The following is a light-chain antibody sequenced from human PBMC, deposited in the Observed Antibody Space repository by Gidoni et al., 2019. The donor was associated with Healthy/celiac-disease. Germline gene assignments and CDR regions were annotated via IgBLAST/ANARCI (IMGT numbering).Light chain of an antibody. CDR1: SSDVGGYNY. CDR3: SSYTSSSTRV. CDR2: EVS. V-gene: IGLV2-14*01. J-gene: IGLJ2*01. Sequence: QSALTQPASVPGSPGQPITISCTGTSSDVGGYNYVSWYQQHPGKAPKLMIYEVSNRPSGVSNRFSGSKSGNTASLTISGLQAEDEADYYCSSYTSSSTRVFGGGTKLTVL.